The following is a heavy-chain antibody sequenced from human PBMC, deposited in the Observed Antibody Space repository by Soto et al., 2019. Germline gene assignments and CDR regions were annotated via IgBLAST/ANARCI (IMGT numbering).Heavy chain of an antibody. V-gene: IGHV4-34*01. J-gene: IGHJ6*02. CDR1: GGSFSGYY. Sequence: SETLSLTCAVYGGSFSGYYWSWIRQPPGKGLEWIGEINHSGSTNYNPSLKSRVTISVDTSKNQFSLKLSSVTAADTAVYYCARNSRLHYYYYYGMDVWGQGTTVTVSS. CDR2: INHSGST. D-gene: IGHD6-13*01. CDR3: ARNSRLHYYYYYGMDV.